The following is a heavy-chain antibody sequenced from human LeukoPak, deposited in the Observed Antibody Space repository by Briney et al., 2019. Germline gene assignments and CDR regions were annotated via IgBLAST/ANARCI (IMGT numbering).Heavy chain of an antibody. CDR2: IIPILGAA. CDR1: AGAFTSYA. D-gene: IGHD3-10*01. V-gene: IGHV1-69*04. Sequence: QVSCKASAGAFTSYAISWVRQAPRQGRAWMGRIIPILGAADYAQNFLGRVTITADKSTGTAYMELSSLRSEDTAIYYCATDGTISCYKCFDHWGQGSLVTVSS. CDR3: ATDGTISCYKCFDH. J-gene: IGHJ4*01.